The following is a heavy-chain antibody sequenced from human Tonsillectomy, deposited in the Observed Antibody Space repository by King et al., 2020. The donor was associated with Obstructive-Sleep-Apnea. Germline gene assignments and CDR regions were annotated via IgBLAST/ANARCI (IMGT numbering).Heavy chain of an antibody. CDR2: VYYSGST. CDR3: ARDSCTYCSRGGCYCYNYYGMDV. V-gene: IGHV4-39*07. Sequence: LQLQESGPGLVKPSETLSLTCTVSGGSISSSSYHWGWIRQPPGKGLEWIGTVYYSGSTYLNPSLKSRVTISVDTSKNQFSLRLGSVTAADTAMYYCARDSCTYCSRGGCYCYNYYGMDVWGQGTTVTVSS. J-gene: IGHJ6*02. D-gene: IGHD2-15*01. CDR1: GGSISSSSYH.